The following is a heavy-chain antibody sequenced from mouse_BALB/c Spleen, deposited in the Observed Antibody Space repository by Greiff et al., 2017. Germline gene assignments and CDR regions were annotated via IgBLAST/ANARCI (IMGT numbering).Heavy chain of an antibody. CDR1: GYTFTSYW. V-gene: IGHV1-7*01. J-gene: IGHJ4*01. Sequence: VKLMESGAELAKPGASVKMSCKASGYTFTSYWMHWVKQRPGQGLEWIGYINPSTGYTEYNQKFKDKATLTADKSSSTAYMQLSSLTSEDSAVYYCARLGYGNYYYAMDYWGQGTSVTVSS. CDR3: ARLGYGNYYYAMDY. D-gene: IGHD2-1*01. CDR2: INPSTGYT.